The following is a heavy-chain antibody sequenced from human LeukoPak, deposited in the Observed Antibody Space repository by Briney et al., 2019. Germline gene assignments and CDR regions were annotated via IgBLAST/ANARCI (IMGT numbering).Heavy chain of an antibody. Sequence: GGSLRLSCVASGFTFSNYAMTWVRQAPGKGLECVSVISGDGGTTLHADSVKGRFTISRDNSKNTLYLEMNSLRDDDTAAYYCAKGQYFHDSSGYYRWGQGTLVTVSS. D-gene: IGHD3-22*01. J-gene: IGHJ4*02. CDR1: GFTFSNYA. CDR2: ISGDGGTT. CDR3: AKGQYFHDSSGYYR. V-gene: IGHV3-23*01.